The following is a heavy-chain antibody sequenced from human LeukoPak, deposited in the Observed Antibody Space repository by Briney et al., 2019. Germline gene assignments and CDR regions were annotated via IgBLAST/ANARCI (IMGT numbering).Heavy chain of an antibody. J-gene: IGHJ4*02. CDR2: INTDGTFT. CDR1: GFTFSDYW. Sequence: GGSLRLSCETSGFTFSDYWMHWVRQAPGKGLEWVARINTDGTFTRYPDSVQGRFTISRDTAKNTLLLQMNSLRAEDTAVYYCAREAKVGGALQYWGQGTLVTVSS. CDR3: AREAKVGGALQY. D-gene: IGHD1-26*01. V-gene: IGHV3-74*01.